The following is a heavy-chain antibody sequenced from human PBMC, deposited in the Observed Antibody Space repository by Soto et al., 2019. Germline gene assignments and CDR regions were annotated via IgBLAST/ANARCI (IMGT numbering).Heavy chain of an antibody. CDR3: AGGRIVVVGSRAYYGMDV. CDR1: GGTPSNSA. V-gene: IGHV1-69*01. Sequence: QVHLLLQSGAEVKKPGSSVKVSCKASGGTPSNSAISWVRQAPGQGLEWLGGIIPVFGIVKYAQKFEGRVTITADDSTNTVYMDVRSLRPEDTAVYYCAGGRIVVVGSRAYYGMDVWGQGTTVTVSS. D-gene: IGHD3-22*01. J-gene: IGHJ6*02. CDR2: IIPVFGIV.